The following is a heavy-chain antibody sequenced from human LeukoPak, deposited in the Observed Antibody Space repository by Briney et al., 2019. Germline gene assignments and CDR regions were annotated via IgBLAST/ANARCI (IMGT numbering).Heavy chain of an antibody. D-gene: IGHD4-23*01. Sequence: SETLSLMCVVSDSIINSDYFWAWIPQSPGQGLEWSGTIFHSGTSYYNPSLRGRLILSIDSSKNHFSLRLSPVSAADTAVYYCARMAPDNNSPGDIDFWGQGILVTVSS. CDR3: ARMAPDNNSPGDIDF. V-gene: IGHV4-38-2*01. CDR1: DSIINSDYF. CDR2: IFHSGTS. J-gene: IGHJ4*02.